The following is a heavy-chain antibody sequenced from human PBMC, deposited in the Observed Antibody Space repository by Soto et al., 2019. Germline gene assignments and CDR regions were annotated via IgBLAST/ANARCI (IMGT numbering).Heavy chain of an antibody. V-gene: IGHV1-18*01. CDR1: GYTFTSYG. J-gene: IGHJ4*02. CDR3: ARQPPTYYDFWSGYYGGSLFDY. D-gene: IGHD3-3*01. CDR2: ISAYNGNT. Sequence: GTSVKGSCKASGYTFTSYGISWVRQAPGQGLEWMGWISAYNGNTNYAQKLQGRVTMTTDTSTSTAYMELRSLRSDDTAVYYCARQPPTYYDFWSGYYGGSLFDYWGQGTLVTVSS.